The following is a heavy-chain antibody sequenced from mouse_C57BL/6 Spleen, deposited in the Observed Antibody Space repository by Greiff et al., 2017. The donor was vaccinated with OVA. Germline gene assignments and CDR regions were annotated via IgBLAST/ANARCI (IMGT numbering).Heavy chain of an antibody. D-gene: IGHD1-1*01. CDR1: GYSITSGYY. CDR3: ARESYYYGSSYVGRNFDY. J-gene: IGHJ2*01. CDR2: ISYDGSN. Sequence: EVKLMESGPGLVKPSQSLSLTCSVTGYSITSGYYWNWIRQFPGNKLEWMGYISYDGSNNYNPSLKNRISITRDTSKNQFFLKLNSVTTEDTATYYCARESYYYGSSYVGRNFDYWGQGTTLTVSS. V-gene: IGHV3-6*01.